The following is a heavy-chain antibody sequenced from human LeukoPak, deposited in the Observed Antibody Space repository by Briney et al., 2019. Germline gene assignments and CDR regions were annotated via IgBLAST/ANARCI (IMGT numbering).Heavy chain of an antibody. V-gene: IGHV4-39*07. CDR2: IFHSGTT. Sequence: SETLYLTCSVSGGSISSPTYFWGWLRQPPGKTLEWIATIFHSGTTYYNPSLTSRATISVDASKNQFSLKLNSVTAADTAVYYCVSDPTVPTLGGYYDYWGQGALVSVSS. D-gene: IGHD3-16*01. CDR1: GGSISSPTYF. CDR3: VSDPTVPTLGGYYDY. J-gene: IGHJ4*02.